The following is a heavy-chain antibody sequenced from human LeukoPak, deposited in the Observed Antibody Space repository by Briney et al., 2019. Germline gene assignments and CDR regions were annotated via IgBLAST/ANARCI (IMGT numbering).Heavy chain of an antibody. J-gene: IGHJ4*02. V-gene: IGHV3-49*04. Sequence: GGSLRLSCTASGFTFGDYAMSWVRQAPGKGLEWVGFIRSKAYGGTTEYAASVKGRFTISRDDSKSIAYLQMNSLKTEDTAVYYCTREDIVVVPAAAGAFDYWGQGTLVTVSS. CDR2: IRSKAYGGTT. CDR1: GFTFGDYA. CDR3: TREDIVVVPAAAGAFDY. D-gene: IGHD2-2*01.